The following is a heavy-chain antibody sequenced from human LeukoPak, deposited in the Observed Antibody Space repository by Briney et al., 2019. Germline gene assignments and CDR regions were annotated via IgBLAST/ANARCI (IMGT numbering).Heavy chain of an antibody. CDR1: GGSFSGYY. CDR2: INHSGST. Sequence: TSETLSLTCAVYGGSFSGYYWSWIRQPPGKGLEWIGEINHSGSTNYNPSLKSRVTISVDTSKNQFSLKLSSVTAADTAVYYCARDYGSGRRYYYMDVWGKGTTVTVSS. CDR3: ARDYGSGRRYYYMDV. V-gene: IGHV4-34*01. D-gene: IGHD3-10*01. J-gene: IGHJ6*03.